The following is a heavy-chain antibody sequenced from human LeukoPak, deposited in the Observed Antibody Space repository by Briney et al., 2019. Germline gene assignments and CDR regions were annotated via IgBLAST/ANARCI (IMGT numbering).Heavy chain of an antibody. J-gene: IGHJ5*01. CDR2: ISGYNGNT. Sequence: ASVKVSCKASGYTFTNYGITWVRQAPGQGLEWMGWISGYNGNTKYAQKLQGRVTMTTETSTSTACMELRSLRSDDTAVYYCARDGLHRIHGYGGWFDSWGQGTLVTVSS. CDR1: GYTFTNYG. CDR3: ARDGLHRIHGYGGWFDS. V-gene: IGHV1-18*01. D-gene: IGHD4-23*01.